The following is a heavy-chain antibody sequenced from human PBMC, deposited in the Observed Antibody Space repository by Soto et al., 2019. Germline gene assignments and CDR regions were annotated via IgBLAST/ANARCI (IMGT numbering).Heavy chain of an antibody. J-gene: IGHJ3*02. CDR3: ARSNYDFWSGGSLDI. Sequence: VGSLRLSCASSVFSFSSYLMNCVRHSPGKWLEWVANIKQDGSQKYYVDSVKGRFTISRDNAKNSLYLQMNSLRAEDTAIYYCARSNYDFWSGGSLDIWGQGTMVTVSS. CDR1: VFSFSSYL. D-gene: IGHD3-3*01. V-gene: IGHV3-7*03. CDR2: IKQDGSQK.